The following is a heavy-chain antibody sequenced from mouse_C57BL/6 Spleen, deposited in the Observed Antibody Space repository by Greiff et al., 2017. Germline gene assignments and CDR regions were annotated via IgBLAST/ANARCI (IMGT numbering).Heavy chain of an antibody. CDR3: ARLAGSSPWFAY. J-gene: IGHJ3*01. Sequence: VQGVESGAELVKPGASVKISCKASGYAFSSYWMNWVKQRPGKGLEWIGQIYPGDGAPNYNGKFKGKATLTADKSSITAYMQLSSLTSEDSAVYFCARLAGSSPWFAYWGQGTLVTVSA. V-gene: IGHV1-80*01. CDR1: GYAFSSYW. CDR2: IYPGDGAP. D-gene: IGHD1-1*01.